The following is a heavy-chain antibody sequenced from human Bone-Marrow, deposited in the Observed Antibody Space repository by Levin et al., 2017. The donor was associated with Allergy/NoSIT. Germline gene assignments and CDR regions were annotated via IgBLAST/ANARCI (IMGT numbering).Heavy chain of an antibody. V-gene: IGHV3-33*01. J-gene: IGHJ4*02. CDR1: GFSFSSYA. Sequence: PGGSLRLSCAASGFSFSSYAMHWVRQAPGKGLEWVAVIWYDGSNKYYADSVKGRFTISRDNSKNTLSLQMNSLRAEDTAVYYCASEGSVAGIRSFDYWGQGTLVTVSS. D-gene: IGHD6-19*01. CDR2: IWYDGSNK. CDR3: ASEGSVAGIRSFDY.